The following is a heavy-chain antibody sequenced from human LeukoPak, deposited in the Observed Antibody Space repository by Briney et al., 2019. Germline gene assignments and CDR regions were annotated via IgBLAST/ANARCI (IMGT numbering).Heavy chain of an antibody. CDR2: ISTSGDST. CDR3: AKHLTGTNSPFDY. V-gene: IGHV3-23*01. Sequence: GGSLRLSCAAPGFTFSRYDMTWVRQAPGKGLEWVSTISTSGDSTYHADSVKGRFTISRDNSKNTLYLQMNSLRADDTAVYYCAKHLTGTNSPFDYWSQGTLVTVSS. D-gene: IGHD3-3*02. J-gene: IGHJ4*02. CDR1: GFTFSRYD.